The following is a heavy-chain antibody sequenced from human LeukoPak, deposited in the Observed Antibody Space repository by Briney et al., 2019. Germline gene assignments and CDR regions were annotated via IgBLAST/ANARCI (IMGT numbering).Heavy chain of an antibody. V-gene: IGHV3-23*01. D-gene: IGHD5-18*01. J-gene: IGHJ3*02. CDR3: AKDSVLGYSYGLDAFDI. CDR1: GFTFSSNA. CDR2: ISGSGGST. Sequence: GGSLRLSCAASGFTFSSNAMSWVRQAPGKGLEWVSAISGSGGSTYYADSVKGRFTISRDNSKNTLYLQMNSLRAEDTAVYYCAKDSVLGYSYGLDAFDIWGQGTMVTVSS.